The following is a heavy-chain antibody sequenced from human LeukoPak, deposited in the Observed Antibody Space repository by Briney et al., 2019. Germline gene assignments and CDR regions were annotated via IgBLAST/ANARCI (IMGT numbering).Heavy chain of an antibody. Sequence: PGGSLTLSCEASGFTFSSNSMSLVRQAPGTGLEWLAFIHFDGSNKFYADSVRGQFTISRDNSKNTLYLQMNSLRAEDTAVYYCAKVRRASRSYFRVKKGSDYWGQGTLVTVSS. J-gene: IGHJ4*02. D-gene: IGHD3-10*01. V-gene: IGHV3-30*02. CDR2: IHFDGSNK. CDR1: GFTFSSNS. CDR3: AKVRRASRSYFRVKKGSDY.